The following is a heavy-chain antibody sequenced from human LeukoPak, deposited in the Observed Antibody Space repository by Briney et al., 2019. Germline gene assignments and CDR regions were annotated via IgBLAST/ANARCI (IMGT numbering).Heavy chain of an antibody. D-gene: IGHD5-12*01. CDR1: GYTFTSYY. Sequence: ASVKVSCKASGYTFTSYYMHWARQAPGQGLEWMGIINPSGGSTSYAQKFQGRVTMTRDTSTSTAYMELRSLRSDDTAVYYCARRDEWLRSNYYFDYWGQGTLVTVSS. J-gene: IGHJ4*02. V-gene: IGHV1-46*01. CDR3: ARRDEWLRSNYYFDY. CDR2: INPSGGST.